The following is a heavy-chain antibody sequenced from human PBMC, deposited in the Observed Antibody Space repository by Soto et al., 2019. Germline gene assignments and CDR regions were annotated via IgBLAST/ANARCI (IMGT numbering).Heavy chain of an antibody. D-gene: IGHD3-10*01. Sequence: GGSLRLSCAASGDPFCNAWMNWVRQAPGKGLEWVGRIKSKTDGGTTDYAAPVKGRFTISRDDSKNTLYLQMNSLKTEDTAVYYCTTERGYGSGRDNYGMDVWGQGTTVTVSS. CDR2: IKSKTDGGTT. V-gene: IGHV3-15*07. CDR3: TTERGYGSGRDNYGMDV. J-gene: IGHJ6*02. CDR1: GDPFCNAW.